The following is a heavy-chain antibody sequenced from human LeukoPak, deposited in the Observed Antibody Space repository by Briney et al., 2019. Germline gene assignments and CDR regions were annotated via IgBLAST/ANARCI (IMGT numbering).Heavy chain of an antibody. J-gene: IGHJ4*02. CDR3: ARDKVVGATIFDY. CDR1: GFTLSTYW. Sequence: GGSLRLSCAASGFTLSTYWMSWVRQAPGKGLEWVANIKQDESEIYYVDSAKGRFTISRDNAKNSLYLQMNNLRAEDTAVYYCARDKVVGATIFDYWGQGTLVTVSS. D-gene: IGHD1-26*01. V-gene: IGHV3-7*03. CDR2: IKQDESEI.